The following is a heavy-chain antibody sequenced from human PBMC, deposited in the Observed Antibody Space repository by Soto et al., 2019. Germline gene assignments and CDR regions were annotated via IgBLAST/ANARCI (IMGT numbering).Heavy chain of an antibody. CDR1: GFSLASSGLG. J-gene: IGHJ4*02. Sequence: QITLKGSGPTLVKPTQTLSLTCTFSGFSLASSGLGVAWIRQPPGKALEGLALIFGDGDKGYSPSLKSRLTITKDPPKNQVVLTMTDMDHKDTGTYVCAHDGSGRTGAAWGVWGQGTQVTVSS. CDR3: AHDGSGRTGAAWGV. CDR2: IFGDGDK. D-gene: IGHD1-1*01. V-gene: IGHV2-5*02.